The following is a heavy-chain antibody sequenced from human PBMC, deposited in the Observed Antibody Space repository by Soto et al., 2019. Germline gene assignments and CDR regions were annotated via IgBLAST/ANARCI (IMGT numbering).Heavy chain of an antibody. V-gene: IGHV3-30*18. Sequence: PGGSLRLSCAASGFTFSSYGMHWVRQAPGKGLEWVAVISYDGSNKYYADSVKGRFTISRDNSKNTLYLQMNSLRAEDTAVYYCAKDRGYSTPNPPRDYFDYWGQGTLVTVSS. J-gene: IGHJ4*02. CDR3: AKDRGYSTPNPPRDYFDY. CDR2: ISYDGSNK. CDR1: GFTFSSYG. D-gene: IGHD5-18*01.